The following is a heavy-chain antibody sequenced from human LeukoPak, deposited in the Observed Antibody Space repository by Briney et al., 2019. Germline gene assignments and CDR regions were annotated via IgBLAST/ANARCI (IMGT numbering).Heavy chain of an antibody. V-gene: IGHV3-23*01. D-gene: IGHD2-15*01. CDR2: ISGSGGST. J-gene: IGHJ6*02. CDR3: AKDIGPSGAYYYYGMDV. Sequence: GGSLRLSCAASGFTFSSYAMSWVRQAPGKGLEWVSAISGSGGSTYYADSVKGRFTISRDNSKNTLYLQMNSLRAEDTALYYCAKDIGPSGAYYYYGMDVWGQGTTVTVSS. CDR1: GFTFSSYA.